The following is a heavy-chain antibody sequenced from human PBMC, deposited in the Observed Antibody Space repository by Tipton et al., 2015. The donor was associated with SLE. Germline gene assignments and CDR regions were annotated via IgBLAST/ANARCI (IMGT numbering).Heavy chain of an antibody. CDR3: ARGLPGPYYYYYYMDV. CDR1: GGSFSDYF. V-gene: IGHV4-59*01. Sequence: LRLSCAVSGGSFSDYFWTWIRQPPGKGLEWIGYIYYSGSTNYNPSLKSRVTISVDTSKNQFSLKLSSVTAADTAVYYCARGLPGPYYYYYYMDVWGKGTTVTVSS. CDR2: IYYSGST. J-gene: IGHJ6*03.